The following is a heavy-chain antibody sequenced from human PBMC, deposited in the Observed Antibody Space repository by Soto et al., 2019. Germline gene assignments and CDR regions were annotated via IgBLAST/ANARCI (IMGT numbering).Heavy chain of an antibody. Sequence: SETLSLTCTVPGGSISSSGYYWGWIRQPPGKGLEWIGSIYYSGSTYYNPSLKSRVTISVDTSKNQFSLKLSSVTAADTAVYYCARHGSKDYDILTGDHYYYYMDVWGKGTTVTVSS. V-gene: IGHV4-39*01. CDR1: GGSISSSGYY. CDR3: ARHGSKDYDILTGDHYYYYMDV. D-gene: IGHD3-9*01. J-gene: IGHJ6*03. CDR2: IYYSGST.